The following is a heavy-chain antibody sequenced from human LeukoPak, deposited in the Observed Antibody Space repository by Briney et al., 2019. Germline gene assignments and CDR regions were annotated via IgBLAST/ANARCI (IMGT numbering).Heavy chain of an antibody. D-gene: IGHD4-17*01. Sequence: SETLSLTCAVYGGSFSGYYWSWIRQPPGKGLEWIGEINHSGSTNYNPSLKSRVTISVDTSKNQFSLKLSSVTAADRAVYYCASYGDYNWFDPWGQGTLVTVSS. CDR1: GGSFSGYY. J-gene: IGHJ5*02. CDR2: INHSGST. CDR3: ASYGDYNWFDP. V-gene: IGHV4-34*01.